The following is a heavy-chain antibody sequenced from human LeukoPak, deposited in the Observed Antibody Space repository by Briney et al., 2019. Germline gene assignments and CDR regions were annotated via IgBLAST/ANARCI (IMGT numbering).Heavy chain of an antibody. CDR1: QYTFTSYA. CDR2: SSAYNGNT. Sequence: APLKLSRKASQYTFTSYAISCVRQAPGHGLEWRGWSSAYNGNTNYAQKIQGRVTMTTDTSTSTVYMELSSLGSEDTAVYYCARDGVAVAGTTDAFDLWGQGTMVTVSS. V-gene: IGHV1-18*01. J-gene: IGHJ3*01. CDR3: ARDGVAVAGTTDAFDL. D-gene: IGHD6-19*01.